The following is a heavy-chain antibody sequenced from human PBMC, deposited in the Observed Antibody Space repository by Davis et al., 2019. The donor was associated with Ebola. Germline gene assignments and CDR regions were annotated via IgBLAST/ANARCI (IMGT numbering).Heavy chain of an antibody. V-gene: IGHV3-23*01. CDR3: ATGRGSWGYC. CDR2: ISGSGGST. J-gene: IGHJ4*02. D-gene: IGHD3-10*01. Sequence: GGSLRLSCAASGFTFSSYAMSWVRQAPGKGLEWVSAISGSGGSTYYADSVKGRFTISRDNSKNTLYLQMNSLGDEDTGVYYCATGRGSWGYCWGQGTLVTVSS. CDR1: GFTFSSYA.